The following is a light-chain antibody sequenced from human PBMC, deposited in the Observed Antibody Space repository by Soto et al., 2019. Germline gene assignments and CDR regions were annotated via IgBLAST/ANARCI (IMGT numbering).Light chain of an antibody. CDR1: QGISRW. CDR2: DAS. Sequence: DIQMTQSPSSLSASVGDRVTITCRACQGISRWLAWYQQKPGRAPKLLVYDASTLQSGVASRFGGSGSGTEFTLIISGLQPDDSATYYCQQYTNTNNPWMFGQGTKVDIK. V-gene: IGKV1-5*01. CDR3: QQYTNTNNPWM. J-gene: IGKJ1*01.